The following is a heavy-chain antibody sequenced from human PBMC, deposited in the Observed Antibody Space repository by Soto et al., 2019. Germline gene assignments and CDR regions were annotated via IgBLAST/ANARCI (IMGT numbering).Heavy chain of an antibody. Sequence: SETLSLTCTVSGDSINSGGYSWTWIRQPPGKGLEWIGFIYHTGTTYYNPSLKSRVTISVDTSKNQFSLKLSSVTAADTAVYYCARDQGSGWNYYGMDVWGQGTTVTVSS. V-gene: IGHV4-30-2*01. CDR1: GDSINSGGYS. CDR2: IYHTGTT. CDR3: ARDQGSGWNYYGMDV. J-gene: IGHJ6*02. D-gene: IGHD6-19*01.